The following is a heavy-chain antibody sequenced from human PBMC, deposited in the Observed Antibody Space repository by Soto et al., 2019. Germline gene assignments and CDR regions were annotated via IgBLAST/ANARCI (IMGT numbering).Heavy chain of an antibody. Sequence: PSETLSLTCAVYGGSFSGYYWSWIGQPPGKGLEWIGEINHSGRTKYNPSLNRRATISVDTSKNQFSLKLSSVTAAETAVYYCARGFNYCTSTSCYSFDYWGQGTLVTVSS. V-gene: IGHV4-34*01. CDR2: INHSGRT. CDR3: ARGFNYCTSTSCYSFDY. CDR1: GGSFSGYY. J-gene: IGHJ4*02. D-gene: IGHD2-2*01.